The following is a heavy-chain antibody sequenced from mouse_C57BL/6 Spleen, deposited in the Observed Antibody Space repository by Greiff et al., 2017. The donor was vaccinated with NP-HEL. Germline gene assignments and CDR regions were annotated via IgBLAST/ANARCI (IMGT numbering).Heavy chain of an antibody. CDR2: IYPRSGNT. J-gene: IGHJ2*01. Sequence: QVQLKQSGAELVRPGASVKLSCKASGYTFTSYGISWVKQRTGQGLEWIGEIYPRSGNTYYNEKFKGKATLTADKSSSTAYMELRSLTSEDSAVYFGERSAIYDGGTYYFDYWGQGTTLTVSS. CDR3: ERSAIYDGGTYYFDY. CDR1: GYTFTSYG. D-gene: IGHD2-3*01. V-gene: IGHV1-81*01.